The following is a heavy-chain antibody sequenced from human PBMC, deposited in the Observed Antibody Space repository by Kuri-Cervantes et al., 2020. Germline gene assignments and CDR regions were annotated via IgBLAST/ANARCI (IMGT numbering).Heavy chain of an antibody. CDR1: GGSISSGGYY. V-gene: IGHV4-30-4*01. D-gene: IGHD1-14*01. CDR2: IYYSGST. J-gene: IGHJ4*02. CDR3: ARARGKFDTFDY. Sequence: SCTVSGGSISSGGYYWSWIRQPPGKGLEWIGYIYYSGSTYYNPSLKSRVTISVDSSKNQFSLKLTSVTAADTAVYYCARARGKFDTFDYWGQGTLVTVSS.